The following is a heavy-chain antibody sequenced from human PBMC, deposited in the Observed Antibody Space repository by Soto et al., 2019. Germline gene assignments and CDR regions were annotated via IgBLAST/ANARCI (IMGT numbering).Heavy chain of an antibody. V-gene: IGHV3-23*01. J-gene: IGHJ5*02. D-gene: IGHD3-10*01. Sequence: EVQLLESGGGSVQPGGSLRLSCAASGFTFSSYAMSWVRQAPGKGLEWVSAISGSGGSTYYADSVKGRFTISRDNSKNTLYLQMNSMRAEDTAVYYCAKDQAVTMVRGVDPWFDPWGQGTLVNGSS. CDR2: ISGSGGST. CDR3: AKDQAVTMVRGVDPWFDP. CDR1: GFTFSSYA.